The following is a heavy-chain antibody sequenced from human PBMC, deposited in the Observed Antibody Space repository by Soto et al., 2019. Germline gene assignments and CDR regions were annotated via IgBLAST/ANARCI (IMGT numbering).Heavy chain of an antibody. V-gene: IGHV4-59*08. CDR2: IFYTGTT. CDR3: ARLRPGYGHGYEGGFEY. CDR1: GGSISNYY. Sequence: QVQLQESGPGLVKPSETLSLTCTVSGGSISNYYWSWIRQPPGEGLEWIGYIFYTGTTNYNPSLMSGVTISVDTSKDQLSLKLSSVTAADTAVYYCARLRPGYGHGYEGGFEYWGQGTLVTFSS. D-gene: IGHD5-18*01. J-gene: IGHJ4*02.